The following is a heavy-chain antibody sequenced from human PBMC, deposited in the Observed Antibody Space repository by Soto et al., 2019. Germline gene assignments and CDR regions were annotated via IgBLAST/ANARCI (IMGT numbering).Heavy chain of an antibody. CDR3: ARDHPLTAGSGRRGLYGMDV. V-gene: IGHV1-2*04. CDR1: GYTFTGYY. CDR2: INPNSGGT. Sequence: QVQLVQSGAEVKKPGASVKVSCKASGYTFTGYYLHWVRQAPGQGLEWMGWINPNSGGTDYAQKFQGWVTMTRDTSISTAYMERSRLRSDDTAVYYCARDHPLTAGSGRRGLYGMDVWGQGTTVTVSS. D-gene: IGHD1-26*01. J-gene: IGHJ6*02.